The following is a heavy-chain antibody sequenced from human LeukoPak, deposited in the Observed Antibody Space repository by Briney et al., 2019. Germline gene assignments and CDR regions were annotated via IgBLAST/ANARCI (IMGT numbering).Heavy chain of an antibody. V-gene: IGHV3-23*01. CDR2: IGDTSVST. CDR1: GFIFSNYN. CDR3: AKASGWYDF. D-gene: IGHD1-26*01. Sequence: GGSLRLSCAASGFIFSNYNMNWVRQAPGKGLEWVSSIGDTSVSTYYADSVKGRFTISRDNSKNTLYLQMNSLRAEDTAVYYCAKASGWYDFWGQGTVVTVSS. J-gene: IGHJ5*01.